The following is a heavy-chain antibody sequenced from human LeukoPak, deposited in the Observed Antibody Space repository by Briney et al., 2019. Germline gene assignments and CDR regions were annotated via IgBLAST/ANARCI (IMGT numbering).Heavy chain of an antibody. CDR1: GLTFSNYW. J-gene: IGHJ6*02. CDR2: VNEDGSAK. CDR3: ARPLMTTVVHAYYYYYYGMDV. V-gene: IGHV3-7*01. D-gene: IGHD4-23*01. Sequence: GGSLRLSCVVSGLTFSNYWMIWVRQAPGKGLESVAIVNEDGSAKYYLDSVKGRFTISRDNARNSLYLEMNSLRAEDTAVYYCARPLMTTVVHAYYYYYYGMDVWGQGTTVTVSS.